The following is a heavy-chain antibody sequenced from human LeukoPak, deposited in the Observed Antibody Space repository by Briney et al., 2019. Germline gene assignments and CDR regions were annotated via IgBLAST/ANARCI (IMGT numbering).Heavy chain of an antibody. CDR2: FDPEDGET. V-gene: IGHV1-24*01. Sequence: ASVKVSCKVSGYTLTELSMHWVRQAPGKGLEWMGGFDPEDGETIYAQKFQGRVTMTEDTSTDTAYMELSSLRSEDTAVYYCATDRPKGFGELRDAFDIWGQGTMVTVSS. CDR1: GYTLTELS. J-gene: IGHJ3*02. CDR3: ATDRPKGFGELRDAFDI. D-gene: IGHD3-10*01.